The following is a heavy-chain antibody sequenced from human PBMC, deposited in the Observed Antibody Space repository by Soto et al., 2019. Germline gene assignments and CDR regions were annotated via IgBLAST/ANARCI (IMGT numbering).Heavy chain of an antibody. V-gene: IGHV1-8*01. CDR1: GYTFTSYD. Sequence: ASVKVSCKASGYTFTSYDINWVRQATGQGLEWMGWMNPNSGNTGYAQKFQGRVTMTRNTSISTAYMELSSLRSEDTAVYYCARGRGVVVVAAIAYYYYYMDVWGKGTTVTV. CDR3: ARGRGVVVVAAIAYYYYYMDV. D-gene: IGHD2-15*01. CDR2: MNPNSGNT. J-gene: IGHJ6*03.